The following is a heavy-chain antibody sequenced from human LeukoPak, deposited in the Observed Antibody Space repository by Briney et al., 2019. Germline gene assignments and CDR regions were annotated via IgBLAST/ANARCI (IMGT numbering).Heavy chain of an antibody. CDR2: ITYGGDST. J-gene: IGHJ4*02. Sequence: GGSLRLSCSVSGFTFSSYAMSWVRQAPGKGLEWVSSITYGGDSTSYADSVKGRFTVSRDNSKNSLYLQMNSLRAEDAVVYYCAKGGNSGTWHGNYFDYWGQGTLVTVSS. V-gene: IGHV3-23*01. CDR1: GFTFSSYA. CDR3: AKGGNSGTWHGNYFDY. D-gene: IGHD5-12*01.